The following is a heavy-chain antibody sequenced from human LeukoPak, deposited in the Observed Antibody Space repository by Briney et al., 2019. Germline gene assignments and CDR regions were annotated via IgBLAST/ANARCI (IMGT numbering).Heavy chain of an antibody. CDR2: INHSGST. CDR1: GGPFSGYY. V-gene: IGHV4-34*01. D-gene: IGHD6-19*01. Sequence: SETLSLTCAVYGGPFSGYYWSWIRQPPGKGLEWIGEINHSGSTNYNPSLKSRVTISVDTSKNQFSLKLSSVTAADTAVYYCARVSGWLDYWGQGTLVTVSS. J-gene: IGHJ4*02. CDR3: ARVSGWLDY.